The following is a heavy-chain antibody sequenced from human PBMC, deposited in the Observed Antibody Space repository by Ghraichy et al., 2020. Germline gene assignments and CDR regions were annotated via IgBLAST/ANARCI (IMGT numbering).Heavy chain of an antibody. J-gene: IGHJ6*02. CDR3: AASLEWERPPYYYYGMDV. CDR2: IVVGSGNT. D-gene: IGHD1-26*01. V-gene: IGHV1-58*01. CDR1: GFTFTSSA. Sequence: SVKVSCKASGFTFTSSAVQWVRQARGQRLEWIGWIVVGSGNTNYAQKFQERVTITRDMSTSTAYMELSSLRSEDTAVYYCAASLEWERPPYYYYGMDVWGQGTTVTVSS.